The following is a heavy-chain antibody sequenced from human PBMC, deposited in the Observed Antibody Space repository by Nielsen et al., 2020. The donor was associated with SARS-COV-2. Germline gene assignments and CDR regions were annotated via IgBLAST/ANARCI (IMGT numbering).Heavy chain of an antibody. J-gene: IGHJ4*02. CDR2: INQGGSVK. Sequence: GESLKISCAASGFTFSSYWMTWVRQAPGKGLEWVANINQGGSVKYYVDSVKGRFTISRDDAKNSVYLQMSSLRAEDTAVYYCARVGWNGWEIDYWGQGTLVTVSS. D-gene: IGHD6-19*01. CDR1: GFTFSSYW. CDR3: ARVGWNGWEIDY. V-gene: IGHV3-7*01.